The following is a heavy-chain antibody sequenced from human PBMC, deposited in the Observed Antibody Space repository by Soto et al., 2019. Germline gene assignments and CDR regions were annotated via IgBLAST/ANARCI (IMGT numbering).Heavy chain of an antibody. J-gene: IGHJ4*02. CDR3: AGLTVPRYYFDY. V-gene: IGHV4-31*03. Sequence: SETLSLTCTVSGGSISSGGYYWSWIRQHPGKGLEWIGYIYYSGSTYYNPSLKNRVTISVDTSKNQFSLKLSSVTAADTAVYYCAGLTVPRYYFDYWGQGTLVTVSS. D-gene: IGHD4-17*01. CDR1: GGSISSGGYY. CDR2: IYYSGST.